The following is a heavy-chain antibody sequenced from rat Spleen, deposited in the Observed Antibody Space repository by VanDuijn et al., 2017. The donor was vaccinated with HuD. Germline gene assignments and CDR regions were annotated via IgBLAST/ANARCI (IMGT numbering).Heavy chain of an antibody. CDR3: TRAGYLRDWYFDF. Sequence: EVQLVESGGGLVQPGRSLKLSCVASGFTFNNYWMTWIRQAPGKGLEWVTSITNTGDSTYYPDSVKGRFTISRDNTKNTLYLQMDNLRSEDTATYYCTRAGYLRDWYFDFWGPGTMVTVSS. J-gene: IGHJ1*01. V-gene: IGHV5-31*01. CDR2: ITNTGDST. D-gene: IGHD2-2*01. CDR1: GFTFNNYW.